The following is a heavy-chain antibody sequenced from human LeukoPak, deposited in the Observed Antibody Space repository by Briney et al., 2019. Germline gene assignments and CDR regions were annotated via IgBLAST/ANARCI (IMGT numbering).Heavy chain of an antibody. CDR3: ARVPRQWAQDYYYYGMDV. CDR1: GYTFTSYG. CDR2: ISAYNGNT. J-gene: IGHJ6*02. D-gene: IGHD6-19*01. V-gene: IGHV1-18*01. Sequence: GASVKVSCKASGYTFTSYGISWVRQAPGQGLEWTGWISAYNGNTNYARKLQGRVTMTTDTSTSTAYMELRSLRSDDTAVYYCARVPRQWAQDYYYYGMDVWGQRTTVTVSS.